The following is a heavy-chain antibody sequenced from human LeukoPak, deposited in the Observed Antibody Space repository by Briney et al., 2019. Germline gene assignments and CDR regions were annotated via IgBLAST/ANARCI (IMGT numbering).Heavy chain of an antibody. CDR3: ARSGRGTFTSYWTYFDF. Sequence: SETLSLTCTVSGGSISSYYWNWIRQPPGKGLEWIGYIYYSGNTNYNPSLESRVTISIDTSKSQLSLRLSSVTAADTAVYYCARSGRGTFTSYWTYFDFWGQGTLVTVSS. CDR1: GGSISSYY. V-gene: IGHV4-59*01. D-gene: IGHD2/OR15-2a*01. CDR2: IYYSGNT. J-gene: IGHJ4*02.